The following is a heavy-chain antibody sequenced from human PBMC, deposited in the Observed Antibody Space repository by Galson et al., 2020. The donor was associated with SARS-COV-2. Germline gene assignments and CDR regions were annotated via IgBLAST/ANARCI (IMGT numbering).Heavy chain of an antibody. CDR2: INSDGSST. V-gene: IGHV3-74*01. D-gene: IGHD3-3*01. J-gene: IGHJ6*04. CDR1: GFTFSSYW. Sequence: GESLKISCAASGFTFSSYWMHWVRQAPGKGLVWVSRINSDGSSTSYADSVKGRFTISRDNAKNTLYLQMNSLRAEDTAVYYCASEGDFWSGPLDVWGKGTTVTVSS. CDR3: ASEGDFWSGPLDV.